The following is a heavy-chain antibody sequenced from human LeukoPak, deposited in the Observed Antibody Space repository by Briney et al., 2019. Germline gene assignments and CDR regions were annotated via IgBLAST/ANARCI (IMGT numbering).Heavy chain of an antibody. CDR1: GYTFTSYG. J-gene: IGHJ5*02. CDR3: ARDDYGGNWFDP. CDR2: ISAYNGNT. V-gene: IGHV1-18*01. Sequence: ASVKVSCKASGYTFTSYGISWVRQAPGQGLEWMGWISAYNGNTNYAQKPQGRVTMTTDTSTSTAYMELRSLRSDDTAVYYCARDDYGGNWFDPWGQGTLVTVSS. D-gene: IGHD4-23*01.